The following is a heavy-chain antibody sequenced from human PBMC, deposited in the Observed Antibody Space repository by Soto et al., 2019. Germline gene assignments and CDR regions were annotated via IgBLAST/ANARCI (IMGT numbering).Heavy chain of an antibody. CDR3: ARDQKRDPRDAFDI. Sequence: GGSLRLSCAASGFTFSSYSMNWVRQAPGKGLEWVSYISSSSSTIYYADSVKGRFTISRDNAKNSLYLQMNSLRAEDTAVYYCARDQKRDPRDAFDIWGQGTMVTVSS. J-gene: IGHJ3*02. V-gene: IGHV3-48*01. CDR2: ISSSSSTI. CDR1: GFTFSSYS.